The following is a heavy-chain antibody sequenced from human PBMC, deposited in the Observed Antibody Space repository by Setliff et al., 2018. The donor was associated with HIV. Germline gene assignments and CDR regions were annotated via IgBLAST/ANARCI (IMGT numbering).Heavy chain of an antibody. J-gene: IGHJ4*02. CDR3: ARAIVKTGYHTKSRVFDY. D-gene: IGHD3-9*01. V-gene: IGHV4-34*01. CDR2: VNLPKTL. CDR1: GGSLNDYS. Sequence: SETLSLTCAVYGGSLNDYSWNWIRQSPGKGLEWIGEVNLPKTLDYNPSPESRITISVDTSKKQFSLDLSSVTAADTAVYFCARAIVKTGYHTKSRVFDYWGQGTLVTVSS.